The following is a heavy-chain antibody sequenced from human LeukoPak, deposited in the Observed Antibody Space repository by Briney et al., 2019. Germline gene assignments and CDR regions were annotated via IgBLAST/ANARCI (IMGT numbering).Heavy chain of an antibody. Sequence: SETLSLTCSVSGASINGYYWNWIRQPPGKGLQWIGHIYYSGSTSYNLSLKSRVTISVDTSKNQFSLKLTSVTDVDTAVYYCARGGVTATHYYYGMDAWGKGTTVTVSS. V-gene: IGHV4-59*01. CDR2: IYYSGST. CDR1: GASINGYY. D-gene: IGHD2-15*01. CDR3: ARGGVTATHYYYGMDA. J-gene: IGHJ6*04.